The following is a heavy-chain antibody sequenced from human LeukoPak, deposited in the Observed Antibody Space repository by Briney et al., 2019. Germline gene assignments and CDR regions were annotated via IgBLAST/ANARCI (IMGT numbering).Heavy chain of an antibody. V-gene: IGHV4-59*01. CDR3: ARGGYYGSGNDFRFDP. CDR1: GGSISNYY. Sequence: SETLSLTCTVSGGSISNYYWSWIRQPPGKGLEWIGYIYYSGSTNYKPSLKSRVTISVDTSKNQFSLKLSSVTAADTAVYYCARGGYYGSGNDFRFDPWGQGTLVTVSS. CDR2: IYYSGST. D-gene: IGHD3-10*01. J-gene: IGHJ5*02.